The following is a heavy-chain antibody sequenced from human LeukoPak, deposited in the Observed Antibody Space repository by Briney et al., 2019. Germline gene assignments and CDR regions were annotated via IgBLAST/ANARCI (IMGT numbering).Heavy chain of an antibody. V-gene: IGHV4-31*03. CDR2: LYYSGST. D-gene: IGHD6-6*01. CDR3: ARGSYSSYTFDY. J-gene: IGHJ4*02. CDR1: GGSISSGGYY. Sequence: PSQTLSLTCTVSGGSISSGGYYWSWIRQYPGKGLEWIGYLYYSGSTYYNPSLKSRVTISVDTSKNQFSLKLSSVTAADTAVYYCARGSYSSYTFDYWGQGNLVTVSS.